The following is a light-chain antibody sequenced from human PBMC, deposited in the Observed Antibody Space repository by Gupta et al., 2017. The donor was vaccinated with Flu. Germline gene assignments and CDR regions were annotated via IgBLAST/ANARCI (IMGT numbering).Light chain of an antibody. CDR2: RAS. V-gene: IGKV3-20*01. CDR3: RQCGDSPWT. Sequence: DIVLTQSPGTLSVSPGERATLSCRASQSVTANFFAWYQQKLGQAPRLLIYRASRRATDIPDRFSGSGSGTDFNLTISSLEPEDVAVYYCRQCGDSPWTFGQGTKVEMK. CDR1: QSVTANF. J-gene: IGKJ1*01.